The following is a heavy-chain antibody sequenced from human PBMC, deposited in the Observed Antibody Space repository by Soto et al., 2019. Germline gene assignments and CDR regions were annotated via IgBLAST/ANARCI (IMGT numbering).Heavy chain of an antibody. J-gene: IGHJ2*01. D-gene: IGHD2-15*01. CDR1: GDSISTYY. V-gene: IGHV4-59*01. CDR3: ARDPSLGYCSGGSCYPYWYFDL. CDR2: LYYGRSA. Sequence: ETLSLTCAVSGDSISTYYCMWIRQPPGKGLESIAYLYYGRSANYNPSLKSRVTLSVDTSTNQCSLTLSSMTAADTAVYYCARDPSLGYCSGGSCYPYWYFDLWGRGTLVTVSS.